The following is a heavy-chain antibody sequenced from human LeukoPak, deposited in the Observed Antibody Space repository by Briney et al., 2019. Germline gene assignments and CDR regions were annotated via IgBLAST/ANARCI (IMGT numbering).Heavy chain of an antibody. CDR1: GLTFSSYG. CDR3: AKVLGKYQLLYGFMDV. Sequence: GGSLRLSCAASGLTFSSYGMHWVRQAPGKGLEWVAFIRYDGGNKDYADSVKGRFTISRDNSKNTLYLQMNTLRAEDTAVYYCAKVLGKYQLLYGFMDVWGKGTTVTVSS. J-gene: IGHJ6*03. V-gene: IGHV3-30*02. CDR2: IRYDGGNK. D-gene: IGHD2-2*02.